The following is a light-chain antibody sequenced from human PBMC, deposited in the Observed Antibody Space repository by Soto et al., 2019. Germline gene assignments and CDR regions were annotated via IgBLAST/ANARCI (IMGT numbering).Light chain of an antibody. CDR1: SSNIGGNS. Sequence: QSVLTQPPSVAAAPGQKVTISCSGSSSNIGGNSVSWYHQLPGTAPKLLIYDDNKRPSGIPDRFSGSKSGTSATLGITGFQTGDDADYYCGSWDSSLSAYVFGTGTKVTXL. CDR2: DDN. CDR3: GSWDSSLSAYV. V-gene: IGLV1-51*01. J-gene: IGLJ1*01.